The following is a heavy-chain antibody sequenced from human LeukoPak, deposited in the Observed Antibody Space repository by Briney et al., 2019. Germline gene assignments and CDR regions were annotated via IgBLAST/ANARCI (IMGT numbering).Heavy chain of an antibody. V-gene: IGHV4-4*09. J-gene: IGHJ6*03. Sequence: SETLSLTCTVSGGSISSYYWSWIRQPPGKGLEWIGYIYTSGSTNYNPSLKSRVTISVDTSKNQFSLKLSSVTAADTAVYYCARLDPGGIDYYYYYMGVWGRGTTVTVSS. D-gene: IGHD3-16*01. CDR2: IYTSGST. CDR1: GGSISSYY. CDR3: ARLDPGGIDYYYYYMGV.